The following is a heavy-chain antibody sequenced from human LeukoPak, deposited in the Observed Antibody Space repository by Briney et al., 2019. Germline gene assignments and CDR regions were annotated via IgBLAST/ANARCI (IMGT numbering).Heavy chain of an antibody. Sequence: GGSLRLSCAASGFTFSSYAMTWVRQAPGKGLVWVSRINSDGSSTSYADSVKGRFTISRDNAMSTLYLQMNSLRAEDTAVYYCARPYSYYDFWDWGQGTLVTVSS. V-gene: IGHV3-74*01. CDR1: GFTFSSYA. CDR2: INSDGSST. D-gene: IGHD3-3*01. CDR3: ARPYSYYDFWD. J-gene: IGHJ4*02.